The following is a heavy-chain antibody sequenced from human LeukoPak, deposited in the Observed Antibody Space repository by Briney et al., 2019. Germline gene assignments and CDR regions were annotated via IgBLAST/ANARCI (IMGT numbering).Heavy chain of an antibody. Sequence: PGGSLRLSCAASGFTSSSYAMIWVRQAPGKGLEWVSVISGSGETTSYGDSVKGRFTISRDNSKNTQYLQMNSLRVEDTAIYYCATSPMTRDPFDVWGQGTTVTVSS. D-gene: IGHD4-11*01. V-gene: IGHV3-23*01. CDR2: ISGSGETT. CDR1: GFTSSSYA. CDR3: ATSPMTRDPFDV. J-gene: IGHJ3*01.